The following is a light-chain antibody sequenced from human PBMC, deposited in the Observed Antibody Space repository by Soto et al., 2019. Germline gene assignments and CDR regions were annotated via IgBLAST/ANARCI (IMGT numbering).Light chain of an antibody. Sequence: QSVLTQPRSVSGSPGQSVTISCTGTSSDVGGYNFVSWYQQHPGKAPKLMIYDVTKRPSGVSDRFSGSKSGNTASLTISGLQTDDEADYYCSSYTSTNTLDYVFGTGTKLTVL. J-gene: IGLJ1*01. CDR2: DVT. CDR1: SSDVGGYNF. V-gene: IGLV2-11*01. CDR3: SSYTSTNTLDYV.